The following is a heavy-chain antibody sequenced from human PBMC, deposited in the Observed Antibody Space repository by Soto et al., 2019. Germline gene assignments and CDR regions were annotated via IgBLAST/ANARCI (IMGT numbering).Heavy chain of an antibody. Sequence: QVHLQESGPGLVKPSETLSLTCTVSGGSVSSASYYCTWIRQSPGKGLEWIGHIYYSGSTNYNPSLKSRLTISVDTSKNQFSLKLSSVTAADTAVYYCARDGHDILTGDYSDYWGQGTLVTVSS. D-gene: IGHD3-9*01. V-gene: IGHV4-61*01. J-gene: IGHJ4*02. CDR1: GGSVSSASYY. CDR3: ARDGHDILTGDYSDY. CDR2: IYYSGST.